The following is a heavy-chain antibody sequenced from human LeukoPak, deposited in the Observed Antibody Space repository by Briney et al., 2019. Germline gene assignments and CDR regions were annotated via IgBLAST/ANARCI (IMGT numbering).Heavy chain of an antibody. CDR2: ISSSSSYI. J-gene: IGHJ4*02. V-gene: IGHV3-21*01. CDR3: ARESQGGLNYFDY. Sequence: GGSLRLSCAASGFTFSSYSMNWVRQAPWKGLEWVSSISSSSSYIYYADSVKGRFTISRDNAKNLLYLQMNSLRAEDTAVYYCARESQGGLNYFDYWGQGTLVTVSS. D-gene: IGHD3-16*01. CDR1: GFTFSSYS.